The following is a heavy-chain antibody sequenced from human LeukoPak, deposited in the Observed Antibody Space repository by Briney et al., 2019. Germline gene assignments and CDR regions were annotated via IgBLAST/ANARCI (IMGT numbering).Heavy chain of an antibody. CDR2: IYPGNSDT. V-gene: IGHV5-51*01. Sequence: RGESLKISCKISGDRLTNNWIGWVRQVPGKGLEWMGLIYPGNSDTRYSPSFQGQVTISADKSISTAYLQWSSLKASDTAMYYCARLGSRIGAVASHWGQGTLVTVSS. CDR3: ARLGSRIGAVASH. CDR1: GDRLTNNW. D-gene: IGHD6-19*01. J-gene: IGHJ4*02.